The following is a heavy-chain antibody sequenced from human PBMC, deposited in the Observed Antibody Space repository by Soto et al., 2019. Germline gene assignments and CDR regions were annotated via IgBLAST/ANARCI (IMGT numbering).Heavy chain of an antibody. J-gene: IGHJ6*02. Sequence: QVQLQESGPGLVKPSETLSLTCTVSGGSVSSGSYYWSWIRQPPGKGLEWIGYISYSGSTNYNPSLKSRLTISVDTSKNQFSLKLSSVTAADTALYYCASESTTVTNYYYYALDVWGQGTTVTVSS. D-gene: IGHD4-17*01. CDR2: ISYSGST. CDR3: ASESTTVTNYYYYALDV. CDR1: GGSVSSGSYY. V-gene: IGHV4-61*01.